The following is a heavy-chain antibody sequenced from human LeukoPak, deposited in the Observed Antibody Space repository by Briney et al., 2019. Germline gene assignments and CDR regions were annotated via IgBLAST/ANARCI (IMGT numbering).Heavy chain of an antibody. J-gene: IGHJ4*02. CDR2: ITSTSSYI. CDR1: GFTFSSYS. D-gene: IGHD5-12*01. CDR3: VRRGPNNSGLDY. V-gene: IGHV3-21*01. Sequence: PGGSLRLSCAASGFTFSSYSFKWVRQAPGKGLEWVASITSTSSYIYYSDSVQGRFAVSRDNAKKSLYLQMNSLRVEDTAVFYCVRRGPNNSGLDYWGQGTLVTVSS.